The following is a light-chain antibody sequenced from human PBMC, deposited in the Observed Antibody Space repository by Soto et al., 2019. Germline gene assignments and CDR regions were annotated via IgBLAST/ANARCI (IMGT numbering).Light chain of an antibody. J-gene: IGKJ1*01. Sequence: DIQLTQSPSFLSASVGDRVTNTCRAIQGISSYLAWYQQKPGKAPKLLIYAASTLQSGVPSRFSGSGSGTEFTLTISSLQPEDFATYYCQQLNSYLWTFGQGTKVDIK. CDR2: AAS. CDR1: QGISSY. V-gene: IGKV1-9*01. CDR3: QQLNSYLWT.